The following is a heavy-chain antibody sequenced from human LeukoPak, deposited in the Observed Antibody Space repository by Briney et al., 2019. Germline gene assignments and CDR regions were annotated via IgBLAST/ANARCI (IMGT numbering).Heavy chain of an antibody. Sequence: SETLSLTCAVYGGSFSGYYWSWIRQPPGKGPEWIGEINHSGSTNYNPSLKSRVTISVDTSKNQFSLKLSSVTAADTAVYYCAGGYYYDSSGYYYAYASYYFDYWGQGTLVTVSS. D-gene: IGHD3-22*01. V-gene: IGHV4-34*01. CDR1: GGSFSGYY. J-gene: IGHJ4*02. CDR2: INHSGST. CDR3: AGGYYYDSSGYYYAYASYYFDY.